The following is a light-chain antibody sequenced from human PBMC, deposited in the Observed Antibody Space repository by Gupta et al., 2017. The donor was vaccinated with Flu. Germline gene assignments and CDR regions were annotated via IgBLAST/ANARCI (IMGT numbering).Light chain of an antibody. CDR2: AAS. J-gene: IGKJ4*02. CDR3: QQHNSYPLT. CDR1: QGISGE. Sequence: DIQLTQSPSFLSASVGDRVNITFRVRQGISGELGWYQQKPGKAPKLLIYAASTLQSGVPSRFSGSGSGTEFTLTISSLQAEDFATYFCQQHNSYPLTFGGGTKVEIK. V-gene: IGKV1-9*01.